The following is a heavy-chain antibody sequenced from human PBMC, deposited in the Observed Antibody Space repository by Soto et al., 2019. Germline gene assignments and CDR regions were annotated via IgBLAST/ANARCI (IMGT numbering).Heavy chain of an antibody. CDR1: GFTFSSYW. V-gene: IGHV3-7*01. CDR3: ARDARTYYYYYYGMDV. Sequence: PVGSLRLSCAASGFTFSSYWMSWVRQAPGKGLEWVANIKQDGSEKYYVDSVKGRFTISRDNAKNSLYLQMNSLRAEDTAVYYCARDARTYYYYYYGMDVWGQGTTVTVSS. CDR2: IKQDGSEK. D-gene: IGHD6-6*01. J-gene: IGHJ6*02.